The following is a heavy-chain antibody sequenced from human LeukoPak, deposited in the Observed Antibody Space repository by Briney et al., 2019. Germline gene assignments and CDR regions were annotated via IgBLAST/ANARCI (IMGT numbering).Heavy chain of an antibody. V-gene: IGHV4-39*07. CDR2: IHYRGST. D-gene: IGHD6-19*01. CDR3: ARQQGSGWFFDI. J-gene: IGHJ3*02. CDR1: GGSISSDSYY. Sequence: SETLSLTCTVSGGSISSDSYYWGWIRQPPGKGLEWIGSIHYRGSTYYNPSLKSRVTITVDTSKNQFSLKMSSVTAADTAVYYCARQQGSGWFFDIWGQGTMVTVSS.